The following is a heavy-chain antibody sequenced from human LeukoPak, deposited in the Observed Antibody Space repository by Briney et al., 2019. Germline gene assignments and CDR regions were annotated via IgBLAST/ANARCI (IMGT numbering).Heavy chain of an antibody. Sequence: GGSLRLSCAAPGFTFSGYWMHWVRQAPGKGLVWVSRINPDGSSTIYADSVKGRFTISRDNAKNPLYLQMNSLRAEDTAVYYCARVRDYGGKGTEYFQHWGQGTLVTVSS. CDR2: INPDGSST. V-gene: IGHV3-74*01. D-gene: IGHD4-23*01. CDR3: ARVRDYGGKGTEYFQH. CDR1: GFTFSGYW. J-gene: IGHJ1*01.